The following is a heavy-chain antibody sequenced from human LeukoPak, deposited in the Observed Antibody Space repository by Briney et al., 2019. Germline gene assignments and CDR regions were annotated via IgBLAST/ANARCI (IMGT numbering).Heavy chain of an antibody. Sequence: ASVKVSCKASGGTFSSYAISWVRQAPGQGLEWMGRIIPILGIANYAQKFQGRVTITADKSTSTAYMELSSLRSEDTAVYYCARDPQPNYGDSTYISDYWGQGTLVTVSS. CDR3: ARDPQPNYGDSTYISDY. D-gene: IGHD4-17*01. J-gene: IGHJ4*02. V-gene: IGHV1-69*04. CDR1: GGTFSSYA. CDR2: IIPILGIA.